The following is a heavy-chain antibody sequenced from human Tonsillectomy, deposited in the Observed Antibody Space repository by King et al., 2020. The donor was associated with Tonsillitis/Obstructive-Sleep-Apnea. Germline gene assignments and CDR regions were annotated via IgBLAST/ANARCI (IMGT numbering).Heavy chain of an antibody. D-gene: IGHD5-12*01. J-gene: IGHJ2*01. CDR2: ISSSGSTI. CDR1: GFTFSSYE. Sequence: QLVQSGGGLVQPGGSLRLSCAASGFTFSSYEMNWVRQAPGKGLEWVSYISSSGSTIYYADSVKGRFTISRDNAKKSLYLQMNSLRAEDTAVYYCARDGDIVATMGGDWYFDLWGRGTLVTVSS. V-gene: IGHV3-48*03. CDR3: ARDGDIVATMGGDWYFDL.